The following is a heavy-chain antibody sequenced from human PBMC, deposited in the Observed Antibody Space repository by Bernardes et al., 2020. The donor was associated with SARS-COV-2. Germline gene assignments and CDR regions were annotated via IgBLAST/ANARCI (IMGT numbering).Heavy chain of an antibody. CDR3: ARRENDFWSGYYTELGYFDY. CDR2: IYYSGST. V-gene: IGHV4-39*01. Sequence: SETLSLTCTVSGGSISSSSYYWGWIRQPPGKGLEWIGSIYYSGSTYYNPSLKSRVTISVDTSKNQFSLKLSSVTAADTAVYYCARRENDFWSGYYTELGYFDYWGQGTLVTVSA. D-gene: IGHD3-3*01. CDR1: GGSISSSSYY. J-gene: IGHJ4*02.